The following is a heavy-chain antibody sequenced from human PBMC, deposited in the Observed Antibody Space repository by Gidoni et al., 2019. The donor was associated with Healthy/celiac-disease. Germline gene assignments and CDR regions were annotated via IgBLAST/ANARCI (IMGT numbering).Heavy chain of an antibody. Sequence: QVQLQQWGAGLLQPSETLSLTRAVYGGSLSGYYWSCIRQPPGKGLEWSGEINHSGSTNYNPSLKSRVTISVDTAKNQFSLKLSSVTAADTAVYYCARATVRGGIILHYYNGMDGWGQGTTVTVSS. CDR1: GGSLSGYY. CDR2: INHSGST. D-gene: IGHD3-10*01. V-gene: IGHV4-34*01. J-gene: IGHJ6*02. CDR3: ARATVRGGIILHYYNGMDG.